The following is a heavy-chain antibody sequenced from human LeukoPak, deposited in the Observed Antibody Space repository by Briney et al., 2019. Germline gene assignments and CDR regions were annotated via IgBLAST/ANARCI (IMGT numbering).Heavy chain of an antibody. CDR3: ARPYYDSSGYYYWGNAFDI. CDR2: IWYDGSNK. V-gene: IGHV3-33*08. Sequence: TGGSLRLSCAASGFTVNINYMSWVRQAPGKGLEWVAVIWYDGSNKYYADSVKGRFTISRDNSKNTLYLQMNSLRAEDTAVYYCARPYYDSSGYYYWGNAFDIWGQGTMVTVSS. CDR1: GFTVNINY. J-gene: IGHJ3*02. D-gene: IGHD3-22*01.